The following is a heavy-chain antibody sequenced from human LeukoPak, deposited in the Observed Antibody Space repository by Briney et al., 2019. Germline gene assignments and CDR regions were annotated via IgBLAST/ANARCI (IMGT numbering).Heavy chain of an antibody. CDR1: GYRFTSYW. D-gene: IGHD2-8*01. J-gene: IGHJ4*02. Sequence: GESLKISCKGSGYRFTSYWIGWVRQMPGKGLEWMGVIYPGDSDTRYSPSFQGQVTISADKSISTAYLQWSSLKASDTAMYYCARHTPYCTNGVCYQSYFDYWGQGTLVTVSS. V-gene: IGHV5-51*01. CDR3: ARHTPYCTNGVCYQSYFDY. CDR2: IYPGDSDT.